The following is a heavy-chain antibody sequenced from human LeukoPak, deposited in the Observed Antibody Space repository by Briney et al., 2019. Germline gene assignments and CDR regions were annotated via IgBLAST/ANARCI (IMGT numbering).Heavy chain of an antibody. Sequence: PSQTLSLTCTVSGGSISSGGYYWSWIRQPPGKGLEWIGYIYHSGSTYYNPSLKSRVTISVDRSKNQFSLKLSSVTAADTAVYYCARGSYSSGWGYYFDYWGQGTLVTVSS. CDR1: GGSISSGGYY. CDR2: IYHSGST. J-gene: IGHJ4*02. D-gene: IGHD6-19*01. CDR3: ARGSYSSGWGYYFDY. V-gene: IGHV4-30-2*01.